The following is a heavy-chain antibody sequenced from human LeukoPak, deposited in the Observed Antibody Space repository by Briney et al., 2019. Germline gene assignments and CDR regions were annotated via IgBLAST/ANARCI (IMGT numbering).Heavy chain of an antibody. CDR3: SRGLDSRKLGY. V-gene: IGHV4-4*07. J-gene: IGHJ4*02. D-gene: IGHD3-22*01. CDR2: IHPSGTL. CDR1: GGSISSYY. Sequence: SETLSLTCTVSGGSISSYYWSWIRQPPGKGLEWIGSIHPSGTLYNNPSLESRVTMSMDTSKNQFSLNLNSVTAADTAVYSCSRGLDSRKLGYWGQGTLVTVSS.